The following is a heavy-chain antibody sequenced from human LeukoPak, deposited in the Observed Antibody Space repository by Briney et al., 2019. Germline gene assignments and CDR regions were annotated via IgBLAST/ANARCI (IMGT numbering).Heavy chain of an antibody. Sequence: PGGSLRLSCAASGFTFSSYWMSWVRQAPGKGLEWVANIKQDGSEKYYVDSVKGRFTISRDNAKNSLYLQMNSLRAEDTAVYYCARLPDECSRWGLYYYFYMDVWGKGTTVTVSS. CDR2: IKQDGSEK. CDR3: ARLPDECSRWGLYYYFYMDV. CDR1: GFTFSSYW. J-gene: IGHJ6*03. V-gene: IGHV3-7*01. D-gene: IGHD6-13*01.